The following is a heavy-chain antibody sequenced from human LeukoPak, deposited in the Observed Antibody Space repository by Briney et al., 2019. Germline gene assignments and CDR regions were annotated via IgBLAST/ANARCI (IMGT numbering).Heavy chain of an antibody. CDR2: IYHTGPT. CDR3: AREGTHTSSWYHWFDP. D-gene: IGHD6-13*01. CDR1: HYSINNDYY. Sequence: PSETLSLTCTVSHYSINNDYYWAWIRQPPGKGLEWIGSIYHTGPTYYNPSLKGRVTISIDTSKNQFSLTTRSVTAADTAVYYCAREGTHTSSWYHWFDPWGQGTLVTVSS. J-gene: IGHJ5*02. V-gene: IGHV4-38-2*02.